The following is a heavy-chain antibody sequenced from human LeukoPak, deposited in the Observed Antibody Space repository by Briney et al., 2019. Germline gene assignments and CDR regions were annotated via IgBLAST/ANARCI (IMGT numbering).Heavy chain of an antibody. D-gene: IGHD4-17*01. CDR3: ANIWPLTTVTIDY. Sequence: GGSLRLSCAASGFTFSSYAMSWVRQAPGKGLEWVSAISGSGGSTYYADSVKGRFTISRDNSKNTLYLQMNSLRAEDTAVYYWANIWPLTTVTIDYWGQGTLVTVSS. V-gene: IGHV3-23*01. J-gene: IGHJ4*02. CDR2: ISGSGGST. CDR1: GFTFSSYA.